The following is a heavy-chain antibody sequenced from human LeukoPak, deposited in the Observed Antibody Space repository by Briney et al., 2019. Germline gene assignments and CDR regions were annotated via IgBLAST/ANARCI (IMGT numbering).Heavy chain of an antibody. CDR2: IWFDGSIK. J-gene: IGHJ4*02. CDR3: ASAAGPFDN. V-gene: IGHV3-33*01. D-gene: IGHD6-13*01. CDR1: GLAFSSYG. Sequence: GGSLRLSCAASGLAFSSYGMHWVRQAPGKGLEWVAVIWFDGSIKYYADSVKDRFTISRDNSKNTLYLQMNSLRAEDTAVYYCASAAGPFDNWGQGTLVTVSS.